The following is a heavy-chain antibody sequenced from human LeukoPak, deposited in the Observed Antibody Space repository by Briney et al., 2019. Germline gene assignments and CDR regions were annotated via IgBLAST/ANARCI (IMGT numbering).Heavy chain of an antibody. J-gene: IGHJ4*02. V-gene: IGHV4-59*01. D-gene: IGHD2-21*02. CDR2: XYYSVST. Sequence: GGSISXXXXSWLRQPPGKXREWXGYXYYSVSTNYNPSLKSRVTISVDTSKNQFSQKLRYMTAADTAVYYCAREYCGGDCYSGVFDYWGQGTLVTVSS. CDR3: AREYCGGDCYSGVFDY. CDR1: GGSISXXX.